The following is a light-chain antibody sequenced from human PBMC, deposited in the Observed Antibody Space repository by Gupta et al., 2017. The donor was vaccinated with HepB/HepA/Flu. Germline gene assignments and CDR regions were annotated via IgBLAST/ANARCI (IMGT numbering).Light chain of an antibody. CDR3: QQRSNWPPYT. Sequence: EIVLTQSPATLSLSPGERATLSCRASQSVSSYLAWYQQKPGQAPRLLIYDASNRATGIPARFSDSGYGTDFTLTISSLEPEDFAVYYCQQRSNWPPYTFGQGTKLEIK. V-gene: IGKV3-11*01. J-gene: IGKJ2*01. CDR2: DAS. CDR1: QSVSSY.